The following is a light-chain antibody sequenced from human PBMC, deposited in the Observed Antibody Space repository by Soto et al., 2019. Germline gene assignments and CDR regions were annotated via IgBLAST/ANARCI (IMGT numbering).Light chain of an antibody. Sequence: IAMSQSLSSVSVHVGDRVTITCRASQSISSYLNWYQKTPGKAPKLLIYAASTLQSGVPAKFSGSGSGTDSTLTISRLQAEACATYYCQRHRTWPSTFGQGTRLDVK. CDR3: QRHRTWPST. J-gene: IGKJ1*01. V-gene: IGKV1-39*02. CDR1: QSISSY. CDR2: AAS.